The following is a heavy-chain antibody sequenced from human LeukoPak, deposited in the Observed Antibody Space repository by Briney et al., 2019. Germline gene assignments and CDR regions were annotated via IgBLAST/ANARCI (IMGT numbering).Heavy chain of an antibody. Sequence: GGSLRLSCAASGFTFSTYGMHWVRQAPGKGLEWVAFIQYDGSNKYYADSVKGRFTISRDNSKNTLYLQMNSLRAEDTAVYYCAKEVGYSGFGDYWGQGTLVTVSS. J-gene: IGHJ4*02. V-gene: IGHV3-30*02. CDR3: AKEVGYSGFGDY. CDR1: GFTFSTYG. CDR2: IQYDGSNK. D-gene: IGHD5-12*01.